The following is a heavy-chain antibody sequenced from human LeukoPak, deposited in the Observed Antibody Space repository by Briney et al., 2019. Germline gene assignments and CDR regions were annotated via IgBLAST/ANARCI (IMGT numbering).Heavy chain of an antibody. D-gene: IGHD3-10*01. V-gene: IGHV4-61*02. CDR1: GGSISRGSYY. J-gene: IGHJ4*02. CDR3: ARQTFGDLYFDS. CDR2: IYNSGST. Sequence: PSQTLTLTCIVSGGSISRGSYYWNWIRQPAGKGLEWMGRIYNSGSTNYNPSLKSRVTISTDMSKNQLSLQLSSVTAADTAVYYCARQTFGDLYFDSWGQGTLVIVSS.